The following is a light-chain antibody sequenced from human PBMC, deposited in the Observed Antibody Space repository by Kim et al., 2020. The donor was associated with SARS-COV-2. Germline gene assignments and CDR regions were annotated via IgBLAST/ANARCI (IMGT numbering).Light chain of an antibody. Sequence: SVSPGQTATIPCSGDNLGGRYVSWYQQRPGQTPVLVMYQDIERPSGIPDRFSGSNSGNTATLTISGTQAMDEADYYCQAWDSNAAIFGGGTQLTVL. J-gene: IGLJ2*01. V-gene: IGLV3-1*01. CDR3: QAWDSNAAI. CDR2: QDI. CDR1: NLGGRY.